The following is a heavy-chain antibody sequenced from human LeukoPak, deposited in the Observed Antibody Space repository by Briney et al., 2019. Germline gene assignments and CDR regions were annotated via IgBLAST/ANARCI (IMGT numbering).Heavy chain of an antibody. Sequence: GGSLRLSCAASGFTFDDYAMHWVRQAPGKGLEWGSLISWNGGTTYYADSVKGRFTISRDNSKNSLYLQMSSLRPEDIALYYCTKDGVVAALGDNWFDPWGQGTLVTVSS. D-gene: IGHD2-15*01. CDR3: TKDGVVAALGDNWFDP. CDR2: ISWNGGTT. J-gene: IGHJ5*02. V-gene: IGHV3-43D*03. CDR1: GFTFDDYA.